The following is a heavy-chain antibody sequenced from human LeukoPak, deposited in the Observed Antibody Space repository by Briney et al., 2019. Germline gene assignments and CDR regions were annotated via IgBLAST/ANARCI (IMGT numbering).Heavy chain of an antibody. CDR1: GYTFTSYG. Sequence: ASVKVSCKASGYTFTSYGISWVRQAPGQGLEWMGWISAYNGNTNYAQKLQGRVTMTTDTSTSTAYMELRSLRSDDTAVYYCARDYYGSSGYLAQRSPVDYWGQGTLVTVSS. D-gene: IGHD3-22*01. CDR3: ARDYYGSSGYLAQRSPVDY. J-gene: IGHJ4*02. CDR2: ISAYNGNT. V-gene: IGHV1-18*01.